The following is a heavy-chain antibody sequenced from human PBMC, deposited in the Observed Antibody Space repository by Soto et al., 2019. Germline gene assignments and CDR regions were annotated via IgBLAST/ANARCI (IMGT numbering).Heavy chain of an antibody. V-gene: IGHV4-39*02. CDR1: GGSISSSSYY. Sequence: SETLSLTSTVSGGSISSSSYYWGWIRQPPGKGLEWIGSIYYSGSTYYNPSLKSRVTISVDTSKNQFSLKLSSVTAADTAVYYCARDDWDSSSRWFDPWGQGTLVTVSS. CDR3: ARDDWDSSSRWFDP. D-gene: IGHD6-13*01. CDR2: IYYSGST. J-gene: IGHJ5*02.